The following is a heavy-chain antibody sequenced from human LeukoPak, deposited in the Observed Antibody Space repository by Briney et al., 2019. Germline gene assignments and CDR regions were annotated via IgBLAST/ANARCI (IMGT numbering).Heavy chain of an antibody. CDR3: ARDLRNDYGELPPLY. Sequence: SETLSLTCTVSGGSISSSSYYWGWIRQPPGKGLEWIGSIYYSGSTYYNPSLKSRVTISVDTSKNQFSLKLSSVTAADTAVYYCARDLRNDYGELPPLYWGQGTLVTVSS. CDR1: GGSISSSSYY. CDR2: IYYSGST. J-gene: IGHJ4*02. D-gene: IGHD4-17*01. V-gene: IGHV4-39*07.